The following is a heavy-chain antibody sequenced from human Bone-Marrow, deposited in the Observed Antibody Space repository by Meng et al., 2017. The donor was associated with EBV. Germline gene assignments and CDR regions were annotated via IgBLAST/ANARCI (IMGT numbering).Heavy chain of an antibody. V-gene: IGHV1-69*01. CDR2: LIPMSDAP. CDR3: ASESGRGFTPDY. Sequence: VQLGESGAEGKKPGSSVKVSCKTSGGTFRSDAFSWVRQAPGQGLEWMGGLIPMSDAPYYAQKFQDRVTITADESTSTHYMDLSGLRSEDTAVYYCASESGRGFTPDYWGQGTLVTVSS. D-gene: IGHD3-10*01. J-gene: IGHJ4*02. CDR1: GGTFRSDA.